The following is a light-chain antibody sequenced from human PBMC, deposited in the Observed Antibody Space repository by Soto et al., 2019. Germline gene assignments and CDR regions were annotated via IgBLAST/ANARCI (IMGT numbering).Light chain of an antibody. J-gene: IGKJ1*01. V-gene: IGKV1-5*01. CDR3: QQYYSYPWT. CDR1: QSISSW. Sequence: DIQMTQSPSTLSASVGDRVTITCRASQSISSWLAWYQQKPGKAPKLLIYDASSLESGVTSRFNGSGSGTEFTLTISSLQPDEFATYYCQQYYSYPWTFGQGTKVDIK. CDR2: DAS.